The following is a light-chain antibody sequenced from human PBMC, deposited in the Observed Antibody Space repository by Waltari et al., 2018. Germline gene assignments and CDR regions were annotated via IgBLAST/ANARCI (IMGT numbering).Light chain of an antibody. CDR3: QQYNNWPPWT. J-gene: IGKJ1*01. CDR2: GAS. V-gene: IGKV3-15*01. CDR1: QSVSSN. Sequence: EVVMTQSPATLSVSPGERATLSCRASQSVSSNLAWYQHKPGQAPRLLTYGASTRATGTPARFSGSGSGTEFTLTISSLQSEDFAAYYCQQYNNWPPWTFGQGTTVEIQ.